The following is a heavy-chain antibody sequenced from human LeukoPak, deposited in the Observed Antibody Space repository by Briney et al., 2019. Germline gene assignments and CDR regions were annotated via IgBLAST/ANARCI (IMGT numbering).Heavy chain of an antibody. CDR1: GSTFSSYA. CDR3: AKAVVPAAPFDY. J-gene: IGHJ4*02. D-gene: IGHD2-2*01. CDR2: ISGSGGST. Sequence: GGSLRLSCADTGSTFSSYAMSWVRQAPKKGLEWVSGISGSGGSTYYADSEKGRFTISRDNSKNTLYLQMNSLRAEDTAVYYCAKAVVPAAPFDYWGQGTLVTVSS. V-gene: IGHV3-23*01.